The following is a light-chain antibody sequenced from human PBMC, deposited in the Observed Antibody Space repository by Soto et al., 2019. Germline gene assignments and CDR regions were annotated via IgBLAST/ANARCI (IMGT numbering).Light chain of an antibody. Sequence: QSALTQPASVSGSPGQSITISCTGISSDVGGYYYVSWYQHHPGKAPKLMIYDVSNRPSGVSNRFSGSKSGNTASLTISGLQAEDEADYYCSSFTSSITLVFGGGTKLTVL. CDR2: DVS. CDR3: SSFTSSITLV. CDR1: SSDVGGYYY. J-gene: IGLJ2*01. V-gene: IGLV2-14*01.